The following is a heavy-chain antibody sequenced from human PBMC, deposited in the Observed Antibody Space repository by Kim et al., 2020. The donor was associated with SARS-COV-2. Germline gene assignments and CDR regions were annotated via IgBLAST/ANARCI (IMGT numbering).Heavy chain of an antibody. CDR1: GFTFSSYS. Sequence: GGSLRLSCAASGFTFSSYSMNWVRQAPGKGLEWVSYISSSSSTIYYADSVKGRFTISRDNAKNSLYLQMNSLRDEDTAVYYCARDLYYDSSGPSDYWGQGTLVTVSS. J-gene: IGHJ4*02. CDR3: ARDLYYDSSGPSDY. D-gene: IGHD3-22*01. V-gene: IGHV3-48*02. CDR2: ISSSSSTI.